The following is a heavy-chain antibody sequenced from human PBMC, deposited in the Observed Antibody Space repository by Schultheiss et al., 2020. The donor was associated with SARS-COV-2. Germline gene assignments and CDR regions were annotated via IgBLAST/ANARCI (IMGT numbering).Heavy chain of an antibody. CDR3: ARPYYDFWSGYLEYFQH. Sequence: GGSLRLSCAASGFTFSGSAMHWVRQASGKGLEWVGRIRSKANSYATAYAASVKGRFTISRDDSKNTAYLQMNSLKTEDTAVYYCARPYYDFWSGYLEYFQHWGQGTLVTVSS. J-gene: IGHJ1*01. CDR1: GFTFSGSA. CDR2: IRSKANSYAT. D-gene: IGHD3-3*01. V-gene: IGHV3-73*01.